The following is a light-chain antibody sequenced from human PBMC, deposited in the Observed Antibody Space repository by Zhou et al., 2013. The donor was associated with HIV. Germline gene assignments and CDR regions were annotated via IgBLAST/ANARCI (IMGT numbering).Light chain of an antibody. CDR2: KAS. CDR3: QQCNSPWT. J-gene: IGKJ1*01. Sequence: DIQMTQSPSSLSASVGDRVTITCRASQGISNSIAWYQQKPGKAPKLLIYKASSLESGVPSRFSGSGSGTEFTLTISSLQPDDFATYYCQQCNSPWTFGQGTKVEI. V-gene: IGKV1-5*03. CDR1: QGISNS.